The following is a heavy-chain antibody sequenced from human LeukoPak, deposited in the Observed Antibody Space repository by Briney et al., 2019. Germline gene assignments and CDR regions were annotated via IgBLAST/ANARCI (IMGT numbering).Heavy chain of an antibody. V-gene: IGHV3-23*01. J-gene: IGHJ4*02. Sequence: PGGSLRLSCAASRFTFSNSGMNWVRQAPGKGLEWVSVINDSGDNTFYADAVKGRCTISRDNSKSTLYLQMSSLRIDDTAVYYCARSLKWNLVGFDYWGQGILVTVSS. CDR3: ARSLKWNLVGFDY. CDR1: RFTFSNSG. CDR2: INDSGDNT. D-gene: IGHD1-1*01.